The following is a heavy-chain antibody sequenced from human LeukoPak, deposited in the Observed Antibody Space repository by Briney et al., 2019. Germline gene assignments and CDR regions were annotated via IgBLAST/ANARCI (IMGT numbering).Heavy chain of an antibody. V-gene: IGHV3-21*01. CDR2: ISRSSSYI. J-gene: IGHJ4*02. Sequence: SGGSLRLSCAASGFTFSSYSMNWVRQAPGRGLEWVSSISRSSSYIYYADSVKGRFTISRDNSKNTVHLQMNSLRVEDTAIYFCAGAYSAYVPFDYWGQGILVTVSS. CDR3: AGAYSAYVPFDY. CDR1: GFTFSSYS. D-gene: IGHD5-12*01.